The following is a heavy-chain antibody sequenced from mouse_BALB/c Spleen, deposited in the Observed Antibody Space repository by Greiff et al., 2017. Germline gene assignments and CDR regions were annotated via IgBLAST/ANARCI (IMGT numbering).Heavy chain of an antibody. CDR1: GFTFSSYT. J-gene: IGHJ3*01. Sequence: EVMLVESGGGLVQPGGSLKLSCAASGFTFSSYTMSWVRQTPEKRLEWVAYISNGGGSTYYPDTVKGRFTISRDNAKNTLYLQMSSLKSEDTAMYYCARHGIEQAWFAYWGQGTLVTVSA. CDR3: ARHGIEQAWFAY. CDR2: ISNGGGST. V-gene: IGHV5-12-2*01. D-gene: IGHD5-2*01.